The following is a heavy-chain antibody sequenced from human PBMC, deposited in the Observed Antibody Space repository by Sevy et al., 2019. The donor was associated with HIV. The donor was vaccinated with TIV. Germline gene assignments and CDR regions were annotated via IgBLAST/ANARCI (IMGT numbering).Heavy chain of an antibody. CDR1: GASITDYY. J-gene: IGHJ4*02. CDR3: ARSENLDTAPIDS. CDR2: QFYSGST. D-gene: IGHD5-18*01. V-gene: IGHV4-59*01. Sequence: SETLSLTCSVSGASITDYYWTWIRQPPGKGLEWMGYQFYSGSTTYNPSLKSRGTISLDTSRNQFSLRLNSVTAADTAVYYCARSENLDTAPIDSWGQGTLVTVSS.